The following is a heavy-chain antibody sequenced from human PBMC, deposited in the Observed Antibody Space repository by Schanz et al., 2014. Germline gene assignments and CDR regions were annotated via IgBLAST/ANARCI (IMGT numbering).Heavy chain of an antibody. J-gene: IGHJ6*02. V-gene: IGHV3-23*01. D-gene: IGHD3-16*01. Sequence: EVQLLESGGALEQPGGSLRLSCAASGITFSDYAMSWVRQAPGKGLEWVSTIASGGSHTFYADSVTGRFTISGDNSKNTLFLQMNSLRVEDTAVYFCARAAYSHGLDVWGRGTTVTVSS. CDR3: ARAAYSHGLDV. CDR1: GITFSDYA. CDR2: IASGGSHT.